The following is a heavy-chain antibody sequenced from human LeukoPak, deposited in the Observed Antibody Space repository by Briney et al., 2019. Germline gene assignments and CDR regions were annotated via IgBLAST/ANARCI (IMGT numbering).Heavy chain of an antibody. J-gene: IGHJ4*02. V-gene: IGHV1-18*04. CDR1: GYTFTSYG. Sequence: ASVKVSCKASGYTFTSYGISWVRQAPGQGREWMGWISAYNGNTNYAQKLQGRVTMTTDTSTSTAYMELRSLRSDDTAVYYCARDYSCSGGSCYSSFVDYWGQGTLVTVSS. CDR3: ARDYSCSGGSCYSSFVDY. D-gene: IGHD2-15*01. CDR2: ISAYNGNT.